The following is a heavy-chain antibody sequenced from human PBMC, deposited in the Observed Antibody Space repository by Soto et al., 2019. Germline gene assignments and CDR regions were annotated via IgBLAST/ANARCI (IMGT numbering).Heavy chain of an antibody. D-gene: IGHD6-19*01. J-gene: IGHJ3*02. CDR2: INHSGST. Sequence: GPGPEPPSETLSLTCAVYGGSFSGYYWSWIRQPPGKGLEWIGEINHSGSTNYNPSLKSRVTISVDTSKNQFSLRLSSVTAADTAVYYCARGGSSDWQVALDIWGQGTMVTVSS. V-gene: IGHV4-34*01. CDR3: ARGGSSDWQVALDI. CDR1: GGSFSGYY.